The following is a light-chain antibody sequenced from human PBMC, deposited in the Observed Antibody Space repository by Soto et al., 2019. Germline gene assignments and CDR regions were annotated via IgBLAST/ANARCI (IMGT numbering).Light chain of an antibody. CDR1: QSVSNSY. CDR3: QQYARSPPWT. J-gene: IGKJ1*01. Sequence: EIVLTQSPGTLSLSPGERATLSCRASQSVSNSYLAWYQQKPGQAPRLLIYGASSRAIGIPDRFSGSESETDFTHTIGRLEAESFAVYYCQQYARSPPWTFGQGNKVEIK. CDR2: GAS. V-gene: IGKV3-20*01.